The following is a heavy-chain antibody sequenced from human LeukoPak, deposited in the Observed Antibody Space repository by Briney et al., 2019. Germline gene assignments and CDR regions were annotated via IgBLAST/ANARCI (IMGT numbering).Heavy chain of an antibody. CDR3: ARRLDWGDP. CDR2: INHSGST. CDR1: GGSFSGYY. Sequence: PSETLSLTCAVYGGSFSGYYWSWIRQPPGKGLEWIGEINHSGSTNYNPSLKSRVTISVDTSKNQFSLKLSSVAAADTAVYYCARRLDWGDPWGQGTLITVSA. V-gene: IGHV4-34*01. J-gene: IGHJ5*02.